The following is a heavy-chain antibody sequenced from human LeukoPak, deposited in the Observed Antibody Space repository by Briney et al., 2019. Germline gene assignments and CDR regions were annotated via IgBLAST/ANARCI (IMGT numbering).Heavy chain of an antibody. CDR3: ARNMWRGKYSSSSNDY. V-gene: IGHV3-30*03. CDR1: GFTFSSNY. CDR2: ISYDGSNK. Sequence: PGGSLRLSCAASGFTFSSNYMSWVRQAPGKGLEWVAVISYDGSNKYYADSVKGRFTISRDNSKNTLYLQMYSLRAEDTAVYYCARNMWRGKYSSSSNDYWGQGTLVTVSS. D-gene: IGHD6-6*01. J-gene: IGHJ4*02.